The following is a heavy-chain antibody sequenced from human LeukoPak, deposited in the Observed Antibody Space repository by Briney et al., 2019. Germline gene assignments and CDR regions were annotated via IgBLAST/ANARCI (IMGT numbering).Heavy chain of an antibody. V-gene: IGHV3-48*03. CDR3: ARVLYDSSGYYLNYSDY. D-gene: IGHD3-22*01. CDR2: ISSSDSTT. CDR1: GFTFGSYE. J-gene: IGHJ4*02. Sequence: GGSLRLSCAASGFTFGSYEMNWVRQAPGKGLEWVSYISSSDSTTYYADSVKGRFTISRDNAMNSLYLQMNSLRVEDTAVYYCARVLYDSSGYYLNYSDYWGQGTLVTVSS.